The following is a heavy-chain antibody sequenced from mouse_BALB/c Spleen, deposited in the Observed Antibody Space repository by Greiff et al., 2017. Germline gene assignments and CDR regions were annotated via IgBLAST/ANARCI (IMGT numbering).Heavy chain of an antibody. CDR1: GFPFSSFG. V-gene: IGHV5-17*02. CDR3: ANGTGY. J-gene: IGHJ2*01. CDR2: ISSGSSTI. D-gene: IGHD4-1*01. Sequence: VKSVESGGGFVQPGGSRKLSCAASGFPFSSFGMHWVRPAPEKGLEWVAYISSGSSTIYYADTVKGRFTISRDNPKNTLFLKMTSLRSEDTAMYYCANGTGYWGQGTTLTVSS.